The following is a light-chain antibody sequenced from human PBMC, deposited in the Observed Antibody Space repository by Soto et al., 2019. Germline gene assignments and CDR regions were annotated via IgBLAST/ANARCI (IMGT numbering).Light chain of an antibody. Sequence: SYELTQPPSVSVPPGQTASITCSGDKLGDKYACWYQQRPGQSPVLVIYQDRKRPSGIPERFSGSNSGNTATLTISGTQAMDEADYYCQAWDSSTVVFGGGTKVTVL. CDR3: QAWDSSTVV. J-gene: IGLJ2*01. CDR2: QDR. V-gene: IGLV3-1*01. CDR1: KLGDKY.